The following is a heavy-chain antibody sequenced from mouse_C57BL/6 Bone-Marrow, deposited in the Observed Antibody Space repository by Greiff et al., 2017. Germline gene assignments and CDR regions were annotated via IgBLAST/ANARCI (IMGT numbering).Heavy chain of an antibody. D-gene: IGHD1-1*01. V-gene: IGHV1-19*01. CDR1: GYTFTDYY. J-gene: IGHJ2*01. CDR3: ARIFPYYYGSSAFDY. CDR2: INPYNGGT. Sequence: EVKLQESGPVLVKPGASVKMSCKASGYTFTDYYMNWVKQSHGKSLEWIGVINPYNGGTSYNQKFKGKATLTVDKSSSTAYMELNSLTSEDSAVYYCARIFPYYYGSSAFDYWGQGTTLTVSS.